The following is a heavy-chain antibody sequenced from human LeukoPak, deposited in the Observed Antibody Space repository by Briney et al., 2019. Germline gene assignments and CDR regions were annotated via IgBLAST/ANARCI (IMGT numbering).Heavy chain of an antibody. Sequence: GGSLRLSCAASGFIVSSNYMSWVRQAPGKGLEWVAVIYSGGSTYYADSVKGPFTNSRDNSKNPLYLQMDSLRAEDTAIYYCADVGAGSYCFDYWGQGTLVTVSS. V-gene: IGHV3-53*01. CDR2: IYSGGST. CDR1: GFIVSSNY. CDR3: ADVGAGSYCFDY. J-gene: IGHJ4*02. D-gene: IGHD3-10*01.